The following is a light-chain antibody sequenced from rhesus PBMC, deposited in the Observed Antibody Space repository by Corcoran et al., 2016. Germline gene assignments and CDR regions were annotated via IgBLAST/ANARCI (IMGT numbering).Light chain of an antibody. Sequence: DIQMTQSPSSLSASVGDRVPITCRASQGISNNLAWYQQKPGKVPKLLIYKASTLQSGIPSRFSGSGSGTELPLTIGGLQPGDFATYYCQHGYGILAFGGGTKVEIK. CDR1: QGISNN. J-gene: IGKJ4*01. CDR2: KAS. V-gene: IGKV1-25*01. CDR3: QHGYGILA.